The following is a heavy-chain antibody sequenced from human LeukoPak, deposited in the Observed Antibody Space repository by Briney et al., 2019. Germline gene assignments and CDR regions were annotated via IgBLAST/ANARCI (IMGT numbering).Heavy chain of an antibody. D-gene: IGHD3-10*01. Sequence: SETLSLTRTVSGASISSYYWSWIRQPPGKGLEWIGYIYYTGSTNYNPSLKSRVTMSVDTSKNQFSLKLSSVTAADTAVYFCARGGYYGSGNDFRFDPWGQGTLVTVSS. CDR3: ARGGYYGSGNDFRFDP. J-gene: IGHJ5*02. V-gene: IGHV4-59*01. CDR1: GASISSYY. CDR2: IYYTGST.